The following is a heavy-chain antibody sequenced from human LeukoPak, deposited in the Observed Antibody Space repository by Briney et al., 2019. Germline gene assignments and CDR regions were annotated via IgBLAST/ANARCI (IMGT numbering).Heavy chain of an antibody. D-gene: IGHD5-24*01. J-gene: IGHJ6*03. V-gene: IGHV1-2*02. CDR1: GYTLTAYY. Sequence: ASVKVSCKASGYTLTAYYMHWVRQAPGQGLEWMGWINPNTGGTNYAQKFQGRVTMTWDTSISTAYMELRGLRSDDTAVFYCASSDGYNKAGYYYYMDVWGKGATVTISS. CDR3: ASSDGYNKAGYYYYMDV. CDR2: INPNTGGT.